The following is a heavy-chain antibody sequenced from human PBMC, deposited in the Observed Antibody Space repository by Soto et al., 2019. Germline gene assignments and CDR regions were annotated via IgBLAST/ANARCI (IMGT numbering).Heavy chain of an antibody. Sequence: QLQLQESGPGLVKPSETLSLTCTVSGGSISSSSYFWGWIRQPPGKGLEWIGSIYYSGSTYYNPSLTSRVMVSVDTSKNRFSLRLSSVTAADTAVYYCARPPSDFWFDPWGQGTLVTVSS. CDR1: GGSISSSSYF. CDR3: ARPPSDFWFDP. D-gene: IGHD2-21*02. J-gene: IGHJ5*02. V-gene: IGHV4-39*01. CDR2: IYYSGST.